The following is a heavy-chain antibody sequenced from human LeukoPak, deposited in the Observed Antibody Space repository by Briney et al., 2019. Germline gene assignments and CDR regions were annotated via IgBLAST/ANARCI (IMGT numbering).Heavy chain of an antibody. V-gene: IGHV3-7*01. D-gene: IGHD3-10*01. CDR2: IKQDGSEQ. CDR1: GFIFSNYW. Sequence: PGGSLRLSCAGSGFIFSNYWMSWVRQAPGKGLKWVANIKQDGSEQYYVDSVKGRFTTSRDNAKDSLYLQINSLRAEDTAVYYCARELRSGKYLNDYYCALDVWGQGTTVTVSS. CDR3: ARELRSGKYLNDYYCALDV. J-gene: IGHJ6*02.